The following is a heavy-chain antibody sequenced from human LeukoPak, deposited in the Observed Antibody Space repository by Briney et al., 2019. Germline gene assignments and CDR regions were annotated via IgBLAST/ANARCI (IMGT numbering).Heavy chain of an antibody. D-gene: IGHD6-13*01. V-gene: IGHV3-30*18. CDR2: ISYDGSNK. J-gene: IGHJ4*02. CDR3: AKPKGIAAAGTFDY. Sequence: GRSLRLSCAASGFTFSHYGVHWVRQAPGKGLEWVAVISYDGSNKYFADSVKGRFTISRDNSKNTLYLQMNSLRAEDTAVYYCAKPKGIAAAGTFDYWGQGTLVTVSS. CDR1: GFTFSHYG.